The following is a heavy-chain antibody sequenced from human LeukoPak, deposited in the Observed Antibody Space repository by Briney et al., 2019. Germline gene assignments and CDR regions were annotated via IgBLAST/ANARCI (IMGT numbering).Heavy chain of an antibody. CDR3: AKGSGYDTDFDY. Sequence: RGSLRLSCAPSGFTFSTYVMSWVRQAPGKGLDWVSGISCRGDNTYYAGSVKGRFTISRDNSKNTLYLQMNSLRAEDTAVYYCAKGSGYDTDFDYWGQGTLVTVSS. V-gene: IGHV3-23*01. CDR2: ISCRGDNT. CDR1: GFTFSTYV. J-gene: IGHJ4*02. D-gene: IGHD3-9*01.